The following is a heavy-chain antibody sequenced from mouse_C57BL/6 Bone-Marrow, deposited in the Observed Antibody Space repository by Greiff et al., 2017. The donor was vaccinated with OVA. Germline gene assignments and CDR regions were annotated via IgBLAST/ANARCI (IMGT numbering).Heavy chain of an antibody. CDR2: IDPSDSYT. J-gene: IGHJ2*01. D-gene: IGHD2-2*01. CDR1: GYTFTSYW. CDR3: ASGYYFDY. Sequence: VKLMESGAELVKPGASVKLSCKASGYTFTSYWMQWVKQRPGQGLEWIGEIDPSDSYTNYNQKFKGKATLTVDTSSSTAYMQLSSLTSEDSAVYYCASGYYFDYWGQGTTLTVSS. V-gene: IGHV1-50*01.